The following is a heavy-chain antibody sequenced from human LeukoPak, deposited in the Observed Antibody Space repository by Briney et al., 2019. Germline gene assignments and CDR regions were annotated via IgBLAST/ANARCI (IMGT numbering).Heavy chain of an antibody. CDR2: ISYDGSNK. Sequence: PGGSLRLSCAASGFTFSSYGMHWVRQAPGKGLEWVAVISYDGSNKYYADSVKGGFTISRDNSKNTLYLQMNSLRAEDTAVYYCARDELIVVVVAGNGLFDYWGQGTLVTVSS. V-gene: IGHV3-30*03. CDR3: ARDELIVVVVAGNGLFDY. D-gene: IGHD2-15*01. J-gene: IGHJ4*02. CDR1: GFTFSSYG.